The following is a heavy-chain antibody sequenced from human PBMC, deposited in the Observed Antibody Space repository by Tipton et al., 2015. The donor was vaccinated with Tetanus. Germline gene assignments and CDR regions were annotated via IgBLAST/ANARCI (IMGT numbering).Heavy chain of an antibody. CDR3: AKGDPGNFDS. V-gene: IGHV5-51*01. CDR1: GYRFSSYW. Sequence: QSGAEVKEAGESLRISCKASGYRFSSYWIAWVRQMPGKGLEWVGLIYPGDSDTKISPSFRGQVTFSVDKSITTAYLQWSSLKASDTAIYYCAKGDPGNFDSWGQGTQVIVSP. CDR2: IYPGDSDT. D-gene: IGHD3-9*01. J-gene: IGHJ4*02.